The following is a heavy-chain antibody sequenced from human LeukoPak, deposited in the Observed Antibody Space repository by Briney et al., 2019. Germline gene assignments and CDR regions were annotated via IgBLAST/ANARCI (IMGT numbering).Heavy chain of an antibody. CDR2: INSDGITT. V-gene: IGHV3-74*01. J-gene: IGHJ4*02. CDR3: ARDGSLPDY. Sequence: PGGSLRLSXAASGFAFSSYWMHWVRQAPGEGLVWVSRINSDGITTSYADSVKGRFTISRDNAKNTLYLQMNSLRAEDTAVYFCARDGSLPDYWGQGTLVTVSS. CDR1: GFAFSSYW.